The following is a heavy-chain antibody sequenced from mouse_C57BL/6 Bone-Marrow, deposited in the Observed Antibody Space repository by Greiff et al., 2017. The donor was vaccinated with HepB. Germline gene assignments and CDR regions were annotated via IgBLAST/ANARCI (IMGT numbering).Heavy chain of an antibody. CDR2: IHPNSGST. CDR1: GYTFTSYW. J-gene: IGHJ3*01. D-gene: IGHD1-1*01. Sequence: QVQLKQPGAELVKPGASVKLSCKASGYTFTSYWMHWVKQRPGQGLEWIGMIHPNSGSTNYNEKFKSKATLTVDKSSSTAYMQLSSLTSEDSAVYYCAREKNYYGSSFWFAYWGQGTLVTVSA. CDR3: AREKNYYGSSFWFAY. V-gene: IGHV1-64*01.